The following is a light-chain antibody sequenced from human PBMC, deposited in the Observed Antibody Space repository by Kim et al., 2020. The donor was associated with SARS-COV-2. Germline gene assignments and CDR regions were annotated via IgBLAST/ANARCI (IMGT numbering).Light chain of an antibody. V-gene: IGLV1-47*02. CDR2: ANS. J-gene: IGLJ2*01. CDR1: SSNIGKTY. Sequence: QSVLAQPPSASGTPGQTVTISCSGGSSNIGKTYVYWYQQLPGTAPRLLIYANSQRPSGVPDRFSGSKSGTSASLAISGLRSEDEADYYCSGWDETLSARIFGGGTQLTVL. CDR3: SGWDETLSARI.